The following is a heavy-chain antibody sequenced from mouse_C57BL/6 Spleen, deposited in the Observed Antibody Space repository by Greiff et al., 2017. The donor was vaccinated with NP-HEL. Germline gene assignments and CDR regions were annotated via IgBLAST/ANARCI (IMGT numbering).Heavy chain of an antibody. D-gene: IGHD2-1*01. V-gene: IGHV2-2*01. CDR1: GFSLTSYG. Sequence: VHLVESGPGLVQPSQSLSITCTVSGFSLTSYGVHWVRQSPGKGLEWLGVIWSGGSTDYNAAFISRLSISKDNSKSQVFFKMNSLQADDTAIYYCARSGNYFYYAMDYWGQGTSVTVSS. CDR2: IWSGGST. J-gene: IGHJ4*01. CDR3: ARSGNYFYYAMDY.